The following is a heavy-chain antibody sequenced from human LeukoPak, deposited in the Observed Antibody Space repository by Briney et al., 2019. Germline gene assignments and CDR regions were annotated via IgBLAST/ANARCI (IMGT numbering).Heavy chain of an antibody. CDR3: ARSGFTMIWPVTRDGDAFDI. Sequence: GESLKISCKGSGYSFTSYWIGWVRQMPGKGLEWMGIIYPGDSDTRYSPSFQGQVTISADKSISTAYLQWSSLKASDTAMYYCARSGFTMIWPVTRDGDAFDIWGQGTMVTVSS. V-gene: IGHV5-51*01. J-gene: IGHJ3*02. CDR1: GYSFTSYW. D-gene: IGHD3-22*01. CDR2: IYPGDSDT.